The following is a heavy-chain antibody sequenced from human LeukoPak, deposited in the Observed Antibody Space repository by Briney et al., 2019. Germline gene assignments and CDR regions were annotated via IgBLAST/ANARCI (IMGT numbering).Heavy chain of an antibody. CDR1: GGTFSSYA. CDR3: ARAYDFWSGYYFIEFDY. CDR2: IIPIFGTA. J-gene: IGHJ4*02. Sequence: SVKVSCKASGGTFSSYAISWVRQAPGQGLEWMGGIIPIFGTANYAQKFQGRVTITADESTSTAYMELSSLRSEDTAVYYCARAYDFWSGYYFIEFDYWSQGTLVTVSS. V-gene: IGHV1-69*01. D-gene: IGHD3-3*01.